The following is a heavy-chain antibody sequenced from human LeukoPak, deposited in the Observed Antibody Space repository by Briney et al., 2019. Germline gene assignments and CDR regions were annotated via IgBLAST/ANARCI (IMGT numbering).Heavy chain of an antibody. V-gene: IGHV3-11*01. D-gene: IGHD1-26*01. CDR3: AREARGSGRDFDY. CDR1: GFSFSDFY. J-gene: IGHJ4*02. Sequence: PGGSLRLSCAASGFSFSDFYMYWIRQAPGMGLEWISYIGTRSNPIYYADSVKGRFTISRDDAKNSLYLQMNSLRDEDTAVYFCAREARGSGRDFDYWGQGILVTVSS. CDR2: IGTRSNPI.